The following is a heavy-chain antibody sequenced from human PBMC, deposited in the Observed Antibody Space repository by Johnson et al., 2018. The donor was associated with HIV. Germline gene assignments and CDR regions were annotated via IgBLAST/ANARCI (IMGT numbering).Heavy chain of an antibody. CDR1: GFNFDDHS. J-gene: IGHJ3*02. CDR2: ITWNGDSA. D-gene: IGHD6-19*01. CDR3: ARVVRGSNGWRGAFDI. Sequence: VQLVESGGGVVRPGGSLRLSCADSGFNFDDHSMSWVRQAPGQGLEWVSVITWNGDSAGSADSVQVRFTISRHNAKNSLYLPMNSLRAEDTAFYYCARVVRGSNGWRGAFDIWGQGTKVTVAS. V-gene: IGHV3-20*04.